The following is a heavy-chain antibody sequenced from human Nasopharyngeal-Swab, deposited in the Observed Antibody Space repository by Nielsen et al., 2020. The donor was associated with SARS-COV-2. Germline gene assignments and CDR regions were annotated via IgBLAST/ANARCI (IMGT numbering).Heavy chain of an antibody. CDR3: AKAAVAGTYYYYYMDV. Sequence: VRQAPGKGLEWVALISYDGSKRYFADSMKGRFTISRDNAKNSLYLQMNSLRAEDTALYYCAKAAVAGTYYYYYMDVWGKGTTGTVSS. D-gene: IGHD6-19*01. V-gene: IGHV3-30*18. CDR2: ISYDGSKR. J-gene: IGHJ6*03.